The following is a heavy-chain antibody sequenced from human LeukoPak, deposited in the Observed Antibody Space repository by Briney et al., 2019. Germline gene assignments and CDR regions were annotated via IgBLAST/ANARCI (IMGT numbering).Heavy chain of an antibody. CDR1: GGSISSSSYY. CDR2: IYYSGST. Sequence: SETLSLTCTVSGGSISSSSYYWGWIRQPPGKGLEWIGSIYYSGSTYYNPSLKSRVTISVDTSKNQFSLKLSSVTAADTAVYYCARVPRIAAAGTPGYGMDVWGQGTTVTVSS. D-gene: IGHD6-13*01. CDR3: ARVPRIAAAGTPGYGMDV. J-gene: IGHJ6*02. V-gene: IGHV4-39*07.